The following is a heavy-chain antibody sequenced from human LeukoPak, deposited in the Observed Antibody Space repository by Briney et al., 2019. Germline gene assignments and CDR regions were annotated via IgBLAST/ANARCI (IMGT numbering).Heavy chain of an antibody. D-gene: IGHD2-8*01. CDR3: AKYMYGNYYYGMDV. CDR2: INWKGGST. Sequence: GGSLRLSCAASGFTFDDYGMSWVRQAPGKGLEWVSGINWKGGSTGYADSVKGRFTISRDNAKNSLYLQMNSLRAEDTAVYYCAKYMYGNYYYGMDVWGQGTTVTVSS. CDR1: GFTFDDYG. V-gene: IGHV3-20*04. J-gene: IGHJ6*02.